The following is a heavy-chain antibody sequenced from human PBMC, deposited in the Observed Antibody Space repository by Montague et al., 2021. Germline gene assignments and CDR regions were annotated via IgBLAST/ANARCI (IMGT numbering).Heavy chain of an antibody. CDR1: GFNVNSHY. D-gene: IGHD3-10*01. CDR3: ARDESNTSSLDY. CDR2: TYTGGSA. V-gene: IGHV3-53*01. Sequence: SLRLSCVASGFNVNSHYLSWVRQAPGKGLEWVSVTYTGGSAYYADSVKGRFTVTRDSSKNMVYLQMDSLRAEDTAVYFCARDESNTSSLDYWGQGTLVTVSS. J-gene: IGHJ4*02.